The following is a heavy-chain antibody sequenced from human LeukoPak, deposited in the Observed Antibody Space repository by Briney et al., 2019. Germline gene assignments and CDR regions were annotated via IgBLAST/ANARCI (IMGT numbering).Heavy chain of an antibody. V-gene: IGHV4-30-4*01. CDR3: AIDYGGNPY. CDR1: NDSISSGDYY. CDR2: IFHRGGT. J-gene: IGHJ4*02. Sequence: SETLSLTCTVSNDSISSGDYYWNWIRQPPGKGLEWIGYIFHRGGTSYNPSLKSRILFSVDTSQNQFSLKLSSVTAADTAVYYCAIDYGGNPYWGQGTLVTVSS. D-gene: IGHD4-23*01.